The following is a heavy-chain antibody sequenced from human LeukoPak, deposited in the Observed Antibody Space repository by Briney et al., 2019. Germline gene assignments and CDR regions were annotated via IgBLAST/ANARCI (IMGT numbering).Heavy chain of an antibody. CDR1: GYTFTGYY. J-gene: IGHJ4*02. CDR3: ARAFRVTMILLYY. D-gene: IGHD3-22*01. CDR2: ISPNSGGT. Sequence: ASVKVSCKASGYTFTGYYMHWVRQAPGQGLEWMGWISPNSGGTNYAQKLQGRVTMTRDMSTSTVYMELSSLRSEDTAVYYCARAFRVTMILLYYWGQGTLVTVSS. V-gene: IGHV1-2*02.